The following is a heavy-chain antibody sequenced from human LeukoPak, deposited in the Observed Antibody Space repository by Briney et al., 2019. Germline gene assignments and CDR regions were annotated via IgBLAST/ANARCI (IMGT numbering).Heavy chain of an antibody. D-gene: IGHD3-3*01. CDR3: ARDLTYYDFWSGRNYYYMDV. V-gene: IGHV4-59*01. J-gene: IGHJ6*03. CDR1: GGSISSYY. CDR2: IYYSGST. Sequence: PSETLSLTCTVSGGSISSYYWSWIRQPPGKGLEWIGYIYYSGSTNYNPSLKSRVTISVDTSKNQFSLKLSSATAADTAVYYCARDLTYYDFWSGRNYYYMDVWGKGTTVTVSS.